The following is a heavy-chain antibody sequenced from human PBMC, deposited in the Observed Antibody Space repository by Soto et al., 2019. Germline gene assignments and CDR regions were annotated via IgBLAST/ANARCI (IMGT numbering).Heavy chain of an antibody. CDR2: KSKTDGGTT. CDR1: GFTFTNAW. CDR3: TTDSYSTIIIVRFDY. D-gene: IGHD3-22*01. Sequence: GGSLRLSCAASGFTFTNAWINWVRQAPGKGLEWVGRKSKTDGGTTDYAEPVNGRFAISRDDSNNMVYLQMNSLKIEDTAVYYCTTDSYSTIIIVRFDYWGHGTLVTVSS. J-gene: IGHJ4*01. V-gene: IGHV3-15*07.